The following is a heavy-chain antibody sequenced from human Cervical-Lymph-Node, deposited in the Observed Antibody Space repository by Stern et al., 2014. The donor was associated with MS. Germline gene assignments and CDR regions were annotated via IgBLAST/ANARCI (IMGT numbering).Heavy chain of an antibody. Sequence: QVQLVESGAEVKKPGASVKVSCKAFGYTFTSNKMHWVRQAPGQGLEWMGIINPGGGSPRYAQKLQGRVTMTRDTSTSTVYMELTSLRSEDTAVYSCARDNGGWSVDSWGQGTLVIVSS. CDR2: INPGGGSP. CDR3: ARDNGGWSVDS. D-gene: IGHD6-19*01. V-gene: IGHV1-46*01. CDR1: GYTFTSNK. J-gene: IGHJ4*02.